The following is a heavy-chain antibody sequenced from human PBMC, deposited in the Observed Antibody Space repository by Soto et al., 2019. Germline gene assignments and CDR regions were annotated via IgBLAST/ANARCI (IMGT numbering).Heavy chain of an antibody. CDR3: ARDMAVAGRRTGLDY. D-gene: IGHD6-19*01. J-gene: IGHJ4*02. V-gene: IGHV4-61*01. CDR1: GGSVSSGSYY. Sequence: SETLSLTCTVSGGSVSSGSYYWSWIRQPPGKGLEWIGYIYYSGSTNYNPSLKSRVTISVDTSKNQFSLKLSSVTAADTAVYYCARDMAVAGRRTGLDYWGQGTLVTVSS. CDR2: IYYSGST.